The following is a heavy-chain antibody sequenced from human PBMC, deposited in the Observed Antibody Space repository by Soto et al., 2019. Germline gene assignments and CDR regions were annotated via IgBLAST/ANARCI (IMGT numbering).Heavy chain of an antibody. Sequence: GSLRLSCAASGFTFSRYHMHWVRQAPGKGLEYVSAITNNGVSTYYADSVKGRFTISRDNSRNTLYLQMGSLRADDTAVYYCVRILSDNSGYYYDHWGQGALVTVSS. CDR1: GFTFSRYH. CDR2: ITNNGVST. J-gene: IGHJ4*02. V-gene: IGHV3-64*02. D-gene: IGHD3-3*01. CDR3: VRILSDNSGYYYDH.